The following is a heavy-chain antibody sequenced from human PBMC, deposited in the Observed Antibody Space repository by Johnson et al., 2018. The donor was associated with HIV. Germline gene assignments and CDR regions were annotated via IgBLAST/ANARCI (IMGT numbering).Heavy chain of an antibody. V-gene: IGHV3-48*04. CDR3: ARGGSSRNPAFDI. CDR1: GFTFSSYW. Sequence: VQLVESGGGLVQPGGSLRLSCAASGFTFSSYWMSWVRQAPGKGLEWVSYISSSGSTIYYADSAKGRFTISRDNAKNSLYLQRNSLRAEDTAVYYCARGGSSRNPAFDIWGQGTMVTVSS. CDR2: ISSSGSTI. J-gene: IGHJ3*02. D-gene: IGHD1-26*01.